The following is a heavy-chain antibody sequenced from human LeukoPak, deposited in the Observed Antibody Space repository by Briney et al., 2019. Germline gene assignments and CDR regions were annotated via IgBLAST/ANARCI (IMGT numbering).Heavy chain of an antibody. CDR1: GFDFTVYW. CDR3: ARDGVRAVTFNHYYFLDV. CDR2: IKRDGSEK. J-gene: IGHJ6*03. V-gene: IGHV3-7*01. D-gene: IGHD3-10*01. Sequence: GGSLRLSCAASGFDFTVYWMTWVRQAPGKGLEWVANIKRDGSEKYYVDSVKGRFTISRDNAKNSLFLQMNSLRAEDTALYYCARDGVRAVTFNHYYFLDVWGKGTTVTVSS.